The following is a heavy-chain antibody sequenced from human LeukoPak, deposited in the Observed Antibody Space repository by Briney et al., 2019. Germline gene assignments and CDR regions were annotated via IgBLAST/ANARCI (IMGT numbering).Heavy chain of an antibody. Sequence: GGSLRLSCAASGFSFWHHAMHWVRQAPGKGLEWLSQIWSDGNNKYYADTVRGRFTISRDTSKNTLYLEMNRLRAEDTAIYYCARDGQQSSPYAYDYWGQGTLVTVSS. V-gene: IGHV3-33*01. CDR1: GFSFWHHA. CDR3: ARDGQQSSPYAYDY. D-gene: IGHD2-2*01. CDR2: IWSDGNNK. J-gene: IGHJ4*02.